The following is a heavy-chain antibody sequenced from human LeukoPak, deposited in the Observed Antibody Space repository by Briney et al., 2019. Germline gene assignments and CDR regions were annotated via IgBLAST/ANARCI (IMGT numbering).Heavy chain of an antibody. CDR2: IYHSGST. V-gene: IGHV4-38-2*02. CDR1: GGSMSSYY. Sequence: SETLSLTCTVSGGSMSSYYWSWIRLPPGKGLEWIGSIYHSGSTYYNPSLKSRVTISVDTSKNQFSLKLSSVTAADTAVYYCARATTVTLYNWFDPWGQGTLVTVSS. D-gene: IGHD4-17*01. CDR3: ARATTVTLYNWFDP. J-gene: IGHJ5*02.